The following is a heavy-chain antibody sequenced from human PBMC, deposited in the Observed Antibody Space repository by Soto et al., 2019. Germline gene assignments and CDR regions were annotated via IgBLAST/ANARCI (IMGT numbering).Heavy chain of an antibody. V-gene: IGHV4-30-4*01. D-gene: IGHD4-17*01. J-gene: IGHJ5*02. Sequence: PSETLSLTCTVSGGSISSGDYYWSWIRQPPGKGLEWIGYIYYSGSTYYNPSLKSRVTISVDTSKNQFSLKLSSVTAADTAVYYCARGYGDYNRFDPWGQGTLVTVSS. CDR1: GGSISSGDYY. CDR3: ARGYGDYNRFDP. CDR2: IYYSGST.